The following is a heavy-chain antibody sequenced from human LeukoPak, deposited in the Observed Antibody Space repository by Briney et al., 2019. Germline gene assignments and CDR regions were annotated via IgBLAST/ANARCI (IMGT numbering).Heavy chain of an antibody. V-gene: IGHV3-48*03. Sequence: GGSLRLSCAASGFTFSSYEMNWVRQAPGKGLEWVSYISSSGSTIYYADSVKGRFTISRDNAKNSLYLQMNSLRAEDTAVYYCARDGGYGSGPFDYWGQGTPVTVSS. D-gene: IGHD6-19*01. CDR2: ISSSGSTI. J-gene: IGHJ4*02. CDR3: ARDGGYGSGPFDY. CDR1: GFTFSSYE.